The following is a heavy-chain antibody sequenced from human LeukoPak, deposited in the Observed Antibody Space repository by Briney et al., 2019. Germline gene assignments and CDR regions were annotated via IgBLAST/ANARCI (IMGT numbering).Heavy chain of an antibody. CDR3: ARKDIVLMVYGDAFDI. CDR1: GFTFSSYW. CDR2: IKQDGSEK. Sequence: GGSLRLSCAASGFTFSSYWMSWVRQAPGKGLEWVANIKQDGSEKYYVDSVKGRFTISRDNAKNSLYLQMNSLRAEDTAVYYCARKDIVLMVYGDAFDIWGQGTMVTVSS. D-gene: IGHD2-8*01. V-gene: IGHV3-7*01. J-gene: IGHJ3*02.